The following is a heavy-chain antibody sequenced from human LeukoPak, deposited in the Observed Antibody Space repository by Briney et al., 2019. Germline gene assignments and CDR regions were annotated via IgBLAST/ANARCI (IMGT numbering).Heavy chain of an antibody. V-gene: IGHV4-59*01. CDR2: IYYSGST. CDR1: GFTFSTYW. Sequence: PGGSLRLSCAASGFTFSTYWMSWARQAPGKGLEWIGYIYYSGSTNYNPSLKSRVTISVDTSKNQFSLKLSSVTAADTAVYYCAREVHSSSSGRKGYYFDYWGQGTLVTVSS. CDR3: AREVHSSSSGRKGYYFDY. J-gene: IGHJ4*02. D-gene: IGHD6-6*01.